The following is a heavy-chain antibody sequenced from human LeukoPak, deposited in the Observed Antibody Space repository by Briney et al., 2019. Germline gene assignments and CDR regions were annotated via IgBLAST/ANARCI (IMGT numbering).Heavy chain of an antibody. Sequence: GASVKVSCRASGYTFTSYDINWVRQATGQGLAWMGWMNPNSGNTGYAQKFQGRVTMTRNTSISTAYMELSSLRSEDTAVYYCARGSSGRLEPNDYWGQGTLVTVSS. D-gene: IGHD3-10*01. CDR2: MNPNSGNT. V-gene: IGHV1-8*01. CDR3: ARGSSGRLEPNDY. CDR1: GYTFTSYD. J-gene: IGHJ4*02.